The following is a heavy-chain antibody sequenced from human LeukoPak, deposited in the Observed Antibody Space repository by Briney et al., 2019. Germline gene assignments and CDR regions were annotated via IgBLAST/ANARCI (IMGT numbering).Heavy chain of an antibody. V-gene: IGHV4-34*01. CDR1: GGTFSGYY. D-gene: IGHD2-15*01. CDR3: AREDCSGGACTNFDY. Sequence: SETLSLTCAVYGGTFSGYYWSWIRQPPGKGLGWIGEINPGGSTNYNPSLESRLTISVDPSKNQFSLKLTSVTAADTAIYYCAREDCSGGACTNFDYWGQGTLVTVSS. CDR2: INPGGST. J-gene: IGHJ4*02.